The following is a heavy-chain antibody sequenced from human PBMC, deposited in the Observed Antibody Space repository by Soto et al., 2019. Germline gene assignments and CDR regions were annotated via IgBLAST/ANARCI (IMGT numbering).Heavy chain of an antibody. D-gene: IGHD3-10*01. V-gene: IGHV3-23*01. CDR3: AKAFAERGTTWC. CDR2: ISSSGVST. J-gene: IGHJ4*02. Sequence: EVQLLESGGGLVQPGGSLRLSCAASGFTFSSYAMSWVRQAPGKGLEWVSAISSSGVSTYYADSVKGRFTISRDNSKNTLYLQMNSLRAEDTAVYYCAKAFAERGTTWCWGQGTPVTVSS. CDR1: GFTFSSYA.